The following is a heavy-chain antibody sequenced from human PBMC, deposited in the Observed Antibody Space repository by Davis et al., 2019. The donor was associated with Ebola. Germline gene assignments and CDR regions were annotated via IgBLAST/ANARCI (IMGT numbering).Heavy chain of an antibody. Sequence: GESLKISCKASGYTFTRYWIVWVRQMPGKGLEWMGIIYPGDSDTRYSPSFLGQVIFSADKSISTAYLQWSSLKASDTATYYCARAPYYYDVSGFYVDYGGQGTLVTVSS. J-gene: IGHJ4*02. D-gene: IGHD3-22*01. CDR3: ARAPYYYDVSGFYVDY. V-gene: IGHV5-51*01. CDR2: IYPGDSDT. CDR1: GYTFTRYW.